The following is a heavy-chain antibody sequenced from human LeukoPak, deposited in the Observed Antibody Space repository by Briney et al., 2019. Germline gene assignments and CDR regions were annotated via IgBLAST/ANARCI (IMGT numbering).Heavy chain of an antibody. V-gene: IGHV4-59*01. CDR3: ARGPLPDYYDSSSSLDY. J-gene: IGHJ4*02. Sequence: PSETLSLTCTVSGGSISSYYLSWLRQPPKKGLEWIGYIYYSGSTNYNPSLKSRGTISVDASKNQFSLKLSSVTAADPAVYYCARGPLPDYYDSSSSLDYWGQGTLVTVSP. CDR1: GGSISSYY. D-gene: IGHD3-22*01. CDR2: IYYSGST.